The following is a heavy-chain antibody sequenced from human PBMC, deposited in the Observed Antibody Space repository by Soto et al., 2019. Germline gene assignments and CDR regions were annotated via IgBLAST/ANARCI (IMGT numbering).Heavy chain of an antibody. J-gene: IGHJ3*02. D-gene: IGHD2-15*01. Sequence: EVQLLESGGGLVQPGASLRLSCAFSGFIFGNYMMTWVRQAPGKGLEWVSTIRDGGESTYYADSVKGRFTISRDKSKNTWYLQMDSLGVEDTAVYYCAPHVHCSGGSCHYDAFDIRGQGTMATVSS. CDR3: APHVHCSGGSCHYDAFDI. CDR2: IRDGGEST. CDR1: GFIFGNYM. V-gene: IGHV3-23*01.